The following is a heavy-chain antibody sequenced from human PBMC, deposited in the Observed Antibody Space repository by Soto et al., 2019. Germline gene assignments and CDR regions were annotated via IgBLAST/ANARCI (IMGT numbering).Heavy chain of an antibody. V-gene: IGHV3-15*07. J-gene: IGHJ4*02. CDR2: IKSKTDGGTT. CDR1: GFTFSNAW. D-gene: IGHD5-12*01. Sequence: EVQLVESGGGLVKPGGSLRLSCAASGFTFSNAWMNWVRQAPGKGLEWVGRIKSKTDGGTTDYAAPVKGRFTISRDDSKNTLYRKMTSLKPEDTAVYYCTTVWGWLQFLSDYGGKGTLVPVSS. CDR3: TTVWGWLQFLSDY.